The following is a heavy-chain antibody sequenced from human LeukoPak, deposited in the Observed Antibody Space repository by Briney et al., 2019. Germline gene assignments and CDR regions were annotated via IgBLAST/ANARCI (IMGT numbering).Heavy chain of an antibody. J-gene: IGHJ4*02. CDR1: GFTFSTYA. V-gene: IGHV3-23*01. CDR2: ISGSGGST. Sequence: GGSLRLSCAASGFTFSTYAMSWVRQAPGKGLEWVSAISGSGGSTYNADSVKGRFTLSRDNSKNTLYLQMNSLRAEDTAVYYCGGSGSYYRLDYWGQGTLVTVPS. D-gene: IGHD3-10*01. CDR3: GGSGSYYRLDY.